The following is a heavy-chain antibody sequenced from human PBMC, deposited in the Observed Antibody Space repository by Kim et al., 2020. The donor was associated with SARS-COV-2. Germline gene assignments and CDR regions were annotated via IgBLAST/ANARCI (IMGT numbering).Heavy chain of an antibody. D-gene: IGHD5-12*01. J-gene: IGHJ3*02. V-gene: IGHV3-7*03. CDR3: VRDGYSGYDLAFDI. Sequence: VGSVRGRFTVSRDNARNSLYLQMNSLRTEDAAVYYCVRDGYSGYDLAFDIWGQGTMVTVSS.